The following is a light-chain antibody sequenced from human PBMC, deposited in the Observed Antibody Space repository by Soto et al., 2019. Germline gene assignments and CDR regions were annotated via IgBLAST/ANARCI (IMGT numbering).Light chain of an antibody. CDR2: AAS. CDR3: QLRYNPSPT. CDR1: QNINYY. Sequence: IQRTQSPSSLSASVADRVTITGRASQNINYYLQWYQKKPGEDPTILMYAASTLQSGVPSRFSGSGSGTDFTLTISSMQPEEFATYDCQLRYNPSPTFGQGTKVDIK. V-gene: IGKV1-39*01. J-gene: IGKJ1*01.